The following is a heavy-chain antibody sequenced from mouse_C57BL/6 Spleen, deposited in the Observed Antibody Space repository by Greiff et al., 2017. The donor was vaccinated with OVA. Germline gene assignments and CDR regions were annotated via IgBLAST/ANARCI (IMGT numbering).Heavy chain of an antibody. D-gene: IGHD1-2*01. Sequence: VKLMESGAELVKPGASVKLSCKASGYTFTEYTIHWVKQRSGQGLEWIGWFYPGSGSIKYNEKFKDKATLTADKSSSTVYMELSRVTSEDSAVYFCARHEGITTAHYYAMDYWGQGTSVTVSS. CDR2: FYPGSGSI. J-gene: IGHJ4*01. V-gene: IGHV1-62-2*01. CDR3: ARHEGITTAHYYAMDY. CDR1: GYTFTEYT.